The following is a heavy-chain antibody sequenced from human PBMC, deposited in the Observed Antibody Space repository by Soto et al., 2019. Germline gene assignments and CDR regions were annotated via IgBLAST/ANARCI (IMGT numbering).Heavy chain of an antibody. CDR1: GDSVSSNSAA. D-gene: IGHD6-19*01. V-gene: IGHV6-1*01. CDR3: SREVAGTCAFDI. Sequence: SQTLSLTCAISGDSVSSNSAAWNWIRQSPSRGLEWLGRTYYRSTWLNDYALSVKGRITINPDTSRNQFFLHLNSVTPEDAAVYYCSREVAGTCAFDIWGQGTVVNVSS. J-gene: IGHJ3*02. CDR2: TYYRSTWLN.